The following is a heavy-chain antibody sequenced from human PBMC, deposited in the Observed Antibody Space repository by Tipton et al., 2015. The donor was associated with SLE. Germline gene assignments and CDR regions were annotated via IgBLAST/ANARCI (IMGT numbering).Heavy chain of an antibody. CDR2: INPNSGGT. CDR1: GYTFTGYY. J-gene: IGHJ4*02. V-gene: IGHV1-2*06. D-gene: IGHD3-22*01. Sequence: QLVQSGAEVKKPGASVKVSCKASGYTFTGYYMHWVRQAPGQGLEWMGRINPNSGGTNYAQKFQGRVTMTRDTSISTAYMELSRLRSDDTAVYYCALKGYYYDSSGSLPFDYWGQGTLVTVSS. CDR3: ALKGYYYDSSGSLPFDY.